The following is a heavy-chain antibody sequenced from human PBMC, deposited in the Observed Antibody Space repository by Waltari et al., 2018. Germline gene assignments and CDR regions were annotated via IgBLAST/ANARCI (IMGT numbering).Heavy chain of an antibody. D-gene: IGHD6-19*01. V-gene: IGHV4-39*07. Sequence: QLQLQESGPGLVKPSETLSLTCTVSGGSISRSSYYWGWIRQPPGKGLEWIGSIYYSGSTYYNPSLKSRVTISVDTSKNQFSLKLSSVTAADTAVYYCASSGWYSGRLDYWGQGTLVTVSS. J-gene: IGHJ4*02. CDR2: IYYSGST. CDR3: ASSGWYSGRLDY. CDR1: GGSISRSSYY.